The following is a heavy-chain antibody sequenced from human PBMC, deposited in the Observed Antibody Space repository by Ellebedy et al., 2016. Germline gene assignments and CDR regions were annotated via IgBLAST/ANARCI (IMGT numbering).Heavy chain of an antibody. D-gene: IGHD4-23*01. CDR2: INQDGSEK. CDR3: ARDDGGNYASTLEY. CDR1: GFSFSIYW. Sequence: GESLKISXAASGFSFSIYWMSWVRQAPGKGLEWVANINQDGSEKHYMDSVKGRFTISRDNAKNSLYLQMNSLRVEDTAVYYCARDDGGNYASTLEYWGQGTLVTVSS. J-gene: IGHJ4*02. V-gene: IGHV3-7*04.